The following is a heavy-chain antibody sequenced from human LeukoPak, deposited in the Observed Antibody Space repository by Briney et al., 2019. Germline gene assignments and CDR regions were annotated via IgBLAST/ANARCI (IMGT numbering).Heavy chain of an antibody. CDR2: IIPIFGTA. CDR3: AREIPEYYYDSSGYYYYYYYGMDV. Sequence: GASVKVSCKASGGTFSSYAISWVRQAPGQGLEWMGGIIPIFGTANYAQKFQGRVTITADESTSTAYMELRSLRSDDTAVYYCAREIPEYYYDSSGYYYYYYYGMDVWGQGTTVTVSS. CDR1: GGTFSSYA. V-gene: IGHV1-69*13. D-gene: IGHD3-22*01. J-gene: IGHJ6*02.